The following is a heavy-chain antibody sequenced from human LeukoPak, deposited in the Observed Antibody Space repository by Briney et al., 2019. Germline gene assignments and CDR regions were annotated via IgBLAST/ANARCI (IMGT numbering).Heavy chain of an antibody. Sequence: ASVKVSCKASGYTFTGYYMHWVRQAPGQGLEWMGWINPNSGGTNYAQKFQGRVTMTRDTSISTAYMELSRLRSDDTAVYYCAREGSRIAAAATLDYWGQGTLVTVSP. CDR1: GYTFTGYY. D-gene: IGHD6-13*01. V-gene: IGHV1-2*02. J-gene: IGHJ4*02. CDR2: INPNSGGT. CDR3: AREGSRIAAAATLDY.